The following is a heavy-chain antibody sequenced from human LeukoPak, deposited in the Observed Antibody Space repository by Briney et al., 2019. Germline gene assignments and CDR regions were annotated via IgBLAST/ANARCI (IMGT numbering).Heavy chain of an antibody. CDR3: ARSQGAYFDY. CDR1: GGSTSSSSFY. Sequence: PSETLSLTCTVSGGSTSSSSFYWGWIRQPPGKGPECIGYISYSGSTNYNPSLKSRVTISLDTSKNHFSLKLTSVTAADTAVFYCARSQGAYFDYWGQGILVTVSS. J-gene: IGHJ4*02. V-gene: IGHV4-61*03. CDR2: ISYSGST.